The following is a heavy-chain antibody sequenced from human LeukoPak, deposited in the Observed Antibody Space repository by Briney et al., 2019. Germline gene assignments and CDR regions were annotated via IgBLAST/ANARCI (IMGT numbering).Heavy chain of an antibody. D-gene: IGHD2-15*01. J-gene: IGHJ5*02. CDR3: ARVLSDTGYCSGGSCFVDTAMGA. CDR1: GFTSSSYD. CDR2: ICTAGDT. Sequence: GGSLRLSCAASGFTSSSYDMHWVRQATGKGLEWVSAICTAGDTYYPGSVKGRFTISRENAKNSLYLQMNSLRAEDTAVYYCARVLSDTGYCSGGSCFVDTAMGAWGQGTLVTVSS. V-gene: IGHV3-13*01.